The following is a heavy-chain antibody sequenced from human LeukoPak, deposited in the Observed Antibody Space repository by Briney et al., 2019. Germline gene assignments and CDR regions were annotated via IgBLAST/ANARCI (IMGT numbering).Heavy chain of an antibody. D-gene: IGHD2-15*01. CDR1: GFIFSSYA. V-gene: IGHV3-23*01. CDR3: AKQTVVAAKNYFDY. J-gene: IGHJ4*02. Sequence: PGGSLRLSCAASGFIFSSYAMSWVRQAPGTGLEWVSTFSGTSTNTYYADSVKGRFTISRDNSKSTLYLQMNSLRAEDTAIYYCAKQTVVAAKNYFDYWGQGTLVTVSS. CDR2: FSGTSTNT.